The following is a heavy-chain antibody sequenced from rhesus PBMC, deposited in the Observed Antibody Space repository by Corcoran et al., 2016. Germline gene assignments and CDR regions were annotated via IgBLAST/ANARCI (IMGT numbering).Heavy chain of an antibody. CDR1: GGSISGYW. CDR3: ARDPTGTMADY. J-gene: IGHJ4*01. Sequence: QLQLQESGPGLVKPSETLSLTCAVSGGSISGYWWSWIRQPPGKGLEWIGRIDSSGSTDSNPALKSRVTISTDTSKNQFSLKLSSVTAADTAVYYCARDPTGTMADYWGQGVLVTVSS. CDR2: IDSSGST. D-gene: IGHD1-20*01. V-gene: IGHV4-160*01.